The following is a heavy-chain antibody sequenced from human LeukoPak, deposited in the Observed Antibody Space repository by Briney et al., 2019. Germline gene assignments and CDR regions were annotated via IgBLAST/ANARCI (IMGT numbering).Heavy chain of an antibody. CDR1: GGTFSSYA. Sequence: ASVKVSCKGTGGTFSSYAISWVRQATGQGLEWMGRIIPIFGTANYAQKFQGRVTITTDESTSTAYMELSSLRSEDTAVYYCARGSGSYWQIDYWGQGTLVTVSS. J-gene: IGHJ4*02. D-gene: IGHD1-26*01. V-gene: IGHV1-69*05. CDR3: ARGSGSYWQIDY. CDR2: IIPIFGTA.